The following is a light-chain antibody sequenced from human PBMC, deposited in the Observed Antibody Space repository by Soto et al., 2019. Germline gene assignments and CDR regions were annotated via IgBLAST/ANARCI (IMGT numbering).Light chain of an antibody. CDR2: GAS. CDR3: QQYNNWPLA. V-gene: IGKV3-15*01. CDR1: QRVSSK. J-gene: IGKJ5*01. Sequence: IVITHPPPTLCGSQGEITTLSCMASQRVSSKLAWLQQKPGQAPRLLIYGASTRVTGIPARFSGSGSGTECTLTINSLQSEDFAVYYCQQYNNWPLALGQGKRLEI.